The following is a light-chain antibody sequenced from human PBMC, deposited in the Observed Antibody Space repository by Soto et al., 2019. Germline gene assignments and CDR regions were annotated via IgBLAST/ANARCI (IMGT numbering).Light chain of an antibody. V-gene: IGKV1-5*03. CDR2: KAS. CDR3: QHYNTNPYI. CDR1: QSISSW. J-gene: IGKJ2*01. Sequence: DIQMTQSPSTLSASVGDRVTITCRASQSISSWLAWYQQKPGKAPKLLIYKASTLQSGVPSRFSGSGSGTEFSLTISSLQPDDLATYYCQHYNTNPYIFGQGTKLEIK.